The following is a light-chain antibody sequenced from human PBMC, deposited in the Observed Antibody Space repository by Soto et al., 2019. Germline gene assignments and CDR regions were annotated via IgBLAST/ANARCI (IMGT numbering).Light chain of an antibody. V-gene: IGKV3-11*01. CDR1: QSVGSY. Sequence: EIVLTQSPATLSLSPGERATLACRASQSVGSYLAWYQHKPGQAPRLLIHDASNRATGIPARFSGSGSGTNFTPTIISIEPEDSAVYYCQQRSNWPRSTFGQGTKLEIK. J-gene: IGKJ2*02. CDR2: DAS. CDR3: QQRSNWPRST.